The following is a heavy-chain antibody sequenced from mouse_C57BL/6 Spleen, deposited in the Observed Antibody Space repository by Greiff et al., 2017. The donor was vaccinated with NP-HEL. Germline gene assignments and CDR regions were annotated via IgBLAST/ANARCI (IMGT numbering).Heavy chain of an antibody. D-gene: IGHD2-4*01. V-gene: IGHV1-18*01. CDR3: AREGYDYDDGCFAY. Sequence: VQLKQSGPELVKPGASVKIPCKASGYTFTDYNMDWVKQSHGKSLEWIGDINPNNGGTIYNQKFKGKATLTVDKSSSTAYMELRSLTSEDTAVYYCAREGYDYDDGCFAYWGQGTLVTVSA. J-gene: IGHJ3*01. CDR1: GYTFTDYN. CDR2: INPNNGGT.